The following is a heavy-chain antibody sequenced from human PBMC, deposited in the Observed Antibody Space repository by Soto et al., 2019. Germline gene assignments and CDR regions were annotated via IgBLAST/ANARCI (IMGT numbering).Heavy chain of an antibody. D-gene: IGHD2-8*02. Sequence: GGSLRLSCAASGFTFSSYAMHWVRQAPGKGLEWVAVISYDGSNKYYAASVKGRFTISRDNSKNTLYLQMNSLRAEDTAVYYCARGSASKSGHLWYFDLWGRGTLVTVSS. CDR3: ARGSASKSGHLWYFDL. J-gene: IGHJ2*01. CDR1: GFTFSSYA. CDR2: ISYDGSNK. V-gene: IGHV3-30-3*01.